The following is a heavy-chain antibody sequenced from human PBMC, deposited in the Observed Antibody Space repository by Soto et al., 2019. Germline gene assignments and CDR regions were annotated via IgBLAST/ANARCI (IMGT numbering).Heavy chain of an antibody. V-gene: IGHV4-39*01. CDR1: GDSVTISDYY. Sequence: QLQLQESGPGLVKPSETLSLTCTVSGDSVTISDYYWGWIRQPPGKGLEWIGSIHYSGSTYYNPSLNSRVTISGDTSKKQFSLKLPSVTAADAAVYYCAAHDSGGYYAEYWGQGTLVTVSA. CDR3: AAHDSGGYYAEY. CDR2: IHYSGST. D-gene: IGHD3-22*01. J-gene: IGHJ4*02.